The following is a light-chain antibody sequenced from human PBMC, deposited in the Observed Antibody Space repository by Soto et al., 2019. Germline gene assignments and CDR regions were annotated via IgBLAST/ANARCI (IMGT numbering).Light chain of an antibody. CDR3: QHYTNWPLT. Sequence: EIIMTQSPATLSVSPGERATLSCRASHSVSSRLAWYQQKPGQAPRLLIYGASTRATGLPARFRGSGSGTEFTLTISSLQSEDFAVYYCQHYTNWPLTFGGGTKVEI. J-gene: IGKJ4*01. V-gene: IGKV3-15*01. CDR1: HSVSSR. CDR2: GAS.